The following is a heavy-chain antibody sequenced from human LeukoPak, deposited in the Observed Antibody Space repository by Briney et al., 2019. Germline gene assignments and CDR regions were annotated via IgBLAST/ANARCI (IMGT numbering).Heavy chain of an antibody. CDR1: GYTLTGYY. D-gene: IGHD3-10*01. CDR3: ARDRAGITMVRGVLYYFDY. J-gene: IGHJ4*02. CDR2: INPNSGST. V-gene: IGHV1-2*04. Sequence: ASVKVSCKASGYTLTGYYMHWVRQAPGQGLEWMGLINPNSGSTNYAQQFEGCVTMTRDTSISTAYMELSRLRSDDTAVYYCARDRAGITMVRGVLYYFDYWGQGTLVTVSS.